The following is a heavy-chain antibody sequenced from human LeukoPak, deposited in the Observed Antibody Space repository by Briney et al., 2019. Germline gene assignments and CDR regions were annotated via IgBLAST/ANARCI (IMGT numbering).Heavy chain of an antibody. Sequence: GGSLRLSCAASGFTFSSYSMNWVRQAPGKWLERVSSISSSSSYIYYADSVKGRFTISRDNAKNSLYLQMNSLRAEDTAVYYCARDFTVTTRLFDYWGQGTLVTVSS. CDR2: ISSSSSYI. D-gene: IGHD4-17*01. J-gene: IGHJ4*02. CDR3: ARDFTVTTRLFDY. CDR1: GFTFSSYS. V-gene: IGHV3-21*01.